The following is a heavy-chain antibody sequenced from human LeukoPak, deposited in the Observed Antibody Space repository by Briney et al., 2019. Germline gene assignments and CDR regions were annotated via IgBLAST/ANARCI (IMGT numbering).Heavy chain of an antibody. V-gene: IGHV3-21*01. Sequence: GGSLRLSCAASGFTYRGYSMNWVRQAPGKGLEWVATISSGSDYIYHADSVRGRFTISRDNVRNSLYLQMDSLRPEDTSVYYCSRDLISGMPGGFDYWGQGILATVSS. CDR2: ISSGSDYI. D-gene: IGHD2-2*01. CDR1: GFTYRGYS. CDR3: SRDLISGMPGGFDY. J-gene: IGHJ4*02.